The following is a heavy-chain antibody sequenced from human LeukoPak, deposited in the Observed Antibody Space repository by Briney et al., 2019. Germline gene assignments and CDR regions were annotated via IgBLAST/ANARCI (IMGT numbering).Heavy chain of an antibody. Sequence: ASVKVSCKASGGTFSSYAISWVRQAPGQGLEWMGGIIPIFGTANYAQKFQGRVTITADKSASTAYMELSSLRSEDMAVYYCARARYETRIWPKSRYDYYHYMDVWGKGTTVTVSS. CDR2: IIPIFGTA. D-gene: IGHD3-3*01. CDR3: ARARYETRIWPKSRYDYYHYMDV. V-gene: IGHV1-69*06. J-gene: IGHJ6*03. CDR1: GGTFSSYA.